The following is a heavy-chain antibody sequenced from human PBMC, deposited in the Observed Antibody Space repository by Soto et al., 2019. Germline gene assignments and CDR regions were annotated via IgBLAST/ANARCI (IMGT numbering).Heavy chain of an antibody. CDR1: GFTFSSYA. D-gene: IGHD3-16*01. V-gene: IGHV3-64D*06. CDR3: ARSPRECACALNV. CDR2: ISSNGGST. J-gene: IGHJ6*02. Sequence: QPGLSMRLSCSPSGFTFSSYAMHWVRQAPGKGLEYVSAISSNGGSTYYADSVKGRFTISRDNSKNTMYLQMSSLRAEDTAVYYWARSPRECACALNVWDRGTTVTVSS.